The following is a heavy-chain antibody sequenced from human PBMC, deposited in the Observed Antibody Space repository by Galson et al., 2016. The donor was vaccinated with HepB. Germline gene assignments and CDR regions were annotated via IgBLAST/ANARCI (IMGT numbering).Heavy chain of an antibody. CDR1: GDSVFNNNAG. D-gene: IGHD7-27*01. CDR2: TYYRSDWRS. CDR3: ARSYLLGRGFGS. V-gene: IGHV6-1*01. J-gene: IGHJ4*02. Sequence: CAISGDSVFNNNAGWNWVRQSPSRGLEWLGRTYYRSDWRSDYADSVKGRISINPDTSKNHFSLHLDSVTPEDTAVYYCARSYLLGRGFGSWGQGTLATVSS.